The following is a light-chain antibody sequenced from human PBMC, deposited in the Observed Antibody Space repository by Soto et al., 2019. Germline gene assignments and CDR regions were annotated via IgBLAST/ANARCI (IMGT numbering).Light chain of an antibody. CDR3: QQYNNWPQP. Sequence: EMVMTKSPATLSVSTGERATLSCRASQSVSSNLAWYQQKPGQAPRLLIYGASTRATGIPARFSGSGSGTEFTLTISSLQSEDFAVYYCQQYNNWPQPFGQGSKVDIK. CDR1: QSVSSN. J-gene: IGKJ1*01. CDR2: GAS. V-gene: IGKV3-15*01.